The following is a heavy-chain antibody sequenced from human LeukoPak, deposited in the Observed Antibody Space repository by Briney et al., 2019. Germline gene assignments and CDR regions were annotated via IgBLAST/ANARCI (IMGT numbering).Heavy chain of an antibody. D-gene: IGHD5-18*01. V-gene: IGHV4-39*07. CDR1: GGSISSSSYY. Sequence: SETLSLTCTVSGGSISSSSYYWGWIRQPPGKGLEWIGSIYYSGSTYYNPSLKSRVTISVDTSKNQFSLKLSSVTAADTAVYYCARVPSYGYLNWFDPWGQGTLVTVSS. CDR3: ARVPSYGYLNWFDP. CDR2: IYYSGST. J-gene: IGHJ5*02.